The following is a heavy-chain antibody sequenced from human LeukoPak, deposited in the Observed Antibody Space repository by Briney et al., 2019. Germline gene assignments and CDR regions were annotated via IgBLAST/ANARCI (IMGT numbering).Heavy chain of an antibody. V-gene: IGHV4-34*12. CDR2: SIHSGTT. CDR1: GGSFNGYY. CDR3: ARQRGLVPAAALADY. D-gene: IGHD2-2*01. Sequence: KPSETLSLTCAVYGGSFNGYYWSWIRQLPGKGLEWIGESIHSGTTYYNPSLKSRVTISVDTSKNQFSLKLSSVTAADTAVYYCARQRGLVPAAALADYWGQGTLVTVSS. J-gene: IGHJ4*02.